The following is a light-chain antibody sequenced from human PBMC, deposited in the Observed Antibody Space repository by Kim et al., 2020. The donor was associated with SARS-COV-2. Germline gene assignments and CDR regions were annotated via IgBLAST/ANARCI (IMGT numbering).Light chain of an antibody. J-gene: IGLJ2*01. V-gene: IGLV3-1*01. CDR1: KLGDKY. CDR2: QDS. Sequence: SYELTQPPSVSVSPGQTASITCSGDKLGDKYARWYQQKPGQSPVLVIYQDSKRPSGIPERFSGSNSGNTATLTIIGTQAMDEADYYCQAWDSSSVVFGGG. CDR3: QAWDSSSVV.